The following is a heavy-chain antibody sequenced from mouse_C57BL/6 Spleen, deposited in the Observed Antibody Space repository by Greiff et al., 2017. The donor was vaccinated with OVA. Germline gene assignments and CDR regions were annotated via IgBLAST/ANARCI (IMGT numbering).Heavy chain of an antibody. CDR1: GYAFSSSW. CDR2: IYPGDGDT. D-gene: IGHD1-3*01. Sequence: QVQLKESGPELVKPGASVKISCKASGYAFSSSWMNWVKQRPGKGLEWIGRIYPGDGDTNYNGKFKGKATLTADKSSSTAYMQLSSLTSEDSAVYFCARSELNGYFDDWGTGTTVTVSS. CDR3: ARSELNGYFDD. J-gene: IGHJ1*03. V-gene: IGHV1-82*01.